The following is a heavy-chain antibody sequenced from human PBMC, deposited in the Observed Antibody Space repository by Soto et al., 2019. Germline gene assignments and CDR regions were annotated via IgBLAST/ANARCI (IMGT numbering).Heavy chain of an antibody. J-gene: IGHJ6*02. CDR3: ARGHSIAARSYYYYGMDV. D-gene: IGHD6-6*01. CDR1: GDSASSNSAA. V-gene: IGHV6-1*01. CDR2: TYYRSKWYN. Sequence: SQTLSLTCAISGDSASSNSAAWNWIRQSPSRGLEWLGRTYYRSKWYNDYAVSVKSRITINPDTSKNQFSLQLNSVTPEDTAVYYCARGHSIAARSYYYYGMDVWGQGTTVTVSS.